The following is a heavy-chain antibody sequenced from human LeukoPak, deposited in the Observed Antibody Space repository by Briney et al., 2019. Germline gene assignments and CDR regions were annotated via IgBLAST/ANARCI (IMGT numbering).Heavy chain of an antibody. CDR1: GGSISSSSYY. V-gene: IGHV4-39*07. J-gene: IGHJ4*02. Sequence: PSETLSLSCTVSGGSISSSSYYWGWIRQPPGKGLEWIGSIYYSGSTFYNPSLKSRVTISVDTSKNQFSLKLTSVTAADTAIYYCGRNGAYCIDYWGQGTLVTVSS. CDR3: GRNGAYCIDY. D-gene: IGHD2-8*01. CDR2: IYYSGST.